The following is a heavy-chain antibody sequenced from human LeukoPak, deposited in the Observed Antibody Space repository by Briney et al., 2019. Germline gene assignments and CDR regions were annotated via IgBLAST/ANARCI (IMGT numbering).Heavy chain of an antibody. J-gene: IGHJ4*02. V-gene: IGHV4-34*01. Sequence: SETLSLTCAVYGGSFSGYYWSWIRQPPGKGLEWIGEINHSGSTNYNPSLKSRVTISVDTSKNQFSLKLSSVTAADTAVYYCAKSRKVGNYFDYWGQGTLVTVSS. CDR2: INHSGST. CDR3: AKSRKVGNYFDY. CDR1: GGSFSGYY. D-gene: IGHD1-26*01.